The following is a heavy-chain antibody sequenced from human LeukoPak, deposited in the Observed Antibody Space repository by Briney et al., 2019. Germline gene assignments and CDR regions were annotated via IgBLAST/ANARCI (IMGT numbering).Heavy chain of an antibody. J-gene: IGHJ2*01. CDR1: GGSISSGSYY. CDR3: ARVTDVWVRRHGSGSYLHWYFDL. CDR2: IYTSGST. D-gene: IGHD3-10*01. Sequence: PSETLSLTCTVSGGSISSGSYYWSWIRQPAGKGLEWIGRIYTSGSTNYNPSLKSRVTISVDTSKNQFSLKLSSVTAADTAVYYCARVTDVWVRRHGSGSYLHWYFDLWGRGTLVTVSS. V-gene: IGHV4-61*02.